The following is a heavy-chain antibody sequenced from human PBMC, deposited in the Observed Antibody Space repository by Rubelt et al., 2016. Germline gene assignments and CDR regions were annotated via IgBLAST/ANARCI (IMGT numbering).Heavy chain of an antibody. V-gene: IGHV1-68*02. CDR3: ARSASIAGD. CDR1: GYTFTYCS. CDR2: ITLYNGNT. J-gene: IGHJ4*02. D-gene: IGHD6-6*01. Sequence: QVQLGQSEAEVKKPGASVKVSCKASGYTFTYCSLHWLQQAPGQGLERMRWITLYNGNTNYAKKFQGRVTITRDMSLRTGYIELSSLRSEDSAGYCGARSASIAGDWGQGTRVTVSS.